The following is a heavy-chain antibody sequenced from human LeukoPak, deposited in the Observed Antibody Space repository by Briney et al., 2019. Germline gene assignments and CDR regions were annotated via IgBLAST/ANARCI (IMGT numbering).Heavy chain of an antibody. J-gene: IGHJ4*02. V-gene: IGHV4-59*08. CDR1: GGSISSYY. D-gene: IGHD1-26*01. Sequence: PSETLSLTCTVSGGSISSYYWSWLRQPPGKGLEWIGFIYYSGSTHYKSSLKSRVTISVDTSKNQFSLRLSSVTAADTAVYYCARHSGSSPHYFDYWGQGTLVSVSS. CDR2: IYYSGST. CDR3: ARHSGSSPHYFDY.